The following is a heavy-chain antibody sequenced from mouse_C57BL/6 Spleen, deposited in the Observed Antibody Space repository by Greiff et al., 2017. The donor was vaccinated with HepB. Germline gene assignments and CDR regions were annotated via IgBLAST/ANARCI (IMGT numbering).Heavy chain of an antibody. V-gene: IGHV5-6*01. CDR3: ARRGIYDYDDY. CDR2: ISSGGSYT. J-gene: IGHJ2*01. D-gene: IGHD2-4*01. Sequence: EVQLVESGGDLVKPGGFLKLSCAASGFTFSSYDMSWVRQTPDKRLEWVATISSGGSYTYYPDSVQGRFTISRDNAKNTLYLQMSSLKSEDTAMYYCARRGIYDYDDYWGQSTTLTVSS. CDR1: GFTFSSYD.